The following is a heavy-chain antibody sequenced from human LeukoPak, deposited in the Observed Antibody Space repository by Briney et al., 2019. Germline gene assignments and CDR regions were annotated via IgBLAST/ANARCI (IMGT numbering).Heavy chain of an antibody. J-gene: IGHJ4*02. D-gene: IGHD6-19*01. Sequence: GGSLRLSCAASGFTFSSYGMHWVRQAPGKGLEWVGRIKSKTDGETTNYAAPVKGRFTISRDDSKNTLYLQMDSLKTEDTAVYYCTTANNGWYGANWGQGTLVTVSS. CDR3: TTANNGWYGAN. CDR2: IKSKTDGETT. V-gene: IGHV3-15*01. CDR1: GFTFSSYG.